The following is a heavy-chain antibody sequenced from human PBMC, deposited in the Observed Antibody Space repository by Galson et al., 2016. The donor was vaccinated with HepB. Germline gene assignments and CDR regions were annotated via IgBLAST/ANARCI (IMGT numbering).Heavy chain of an antibody. CDR1: GGTFSNYA. CDR3: ARGEYYDSGSYFDS. V-gene: IGHV1-69*13. D-gene: IGHD3-10*01. J-gene: IGHJ4*02. Sequence: SVKVSCKASGGTFSNYAISWVRQAPGQGLEWMGGIIPIFATLNYAQRFQGRVTITADESTTTAYMELSSLRSEDTAVYYCARGEYYDSGSYFDSWGQGTLVTVSS. CDR2: IIPIFATL.